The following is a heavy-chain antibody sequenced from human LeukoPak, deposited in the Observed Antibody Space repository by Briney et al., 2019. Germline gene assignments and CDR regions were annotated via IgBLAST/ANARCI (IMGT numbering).Heavy chain of an antibody. V-gene: IGHV3-53*01. CDR1: GFTFSSYA. CDR2: IYSGGST. Sequence: PGGSLRLSCAASGFTFSSYAMSWVRQAPGKGLEWVSVIYSGGSTYYADSVKGRFTISRDNSKNTLYLQMNSLRAEDTAVYYCARDRIIQLPPTYYYYGMDVWGQGTTVTVSS. J-gene: IGHJ6*02. CDR3: ARDRIIQLPPTYYYYGMDV. D-gene: IGHD3-16*01.